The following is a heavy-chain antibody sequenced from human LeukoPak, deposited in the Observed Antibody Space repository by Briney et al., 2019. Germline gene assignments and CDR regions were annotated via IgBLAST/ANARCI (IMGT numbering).Heavy chain of an antibody. D-gene: IGHD3/OR15-3a*01. V-gene: IGHV3-7*01. CDR2: IKQDGSEK. CDR3: ARAFGLRGRWFDP. J-gene: IGHJ5*02. CDR1: GFTFSSYW. Sequence: GGSLRLSCAASGFTFSSYWMSWVRQAPGKGLEWVANIKQDGSEKYYVDSVKGRFTISRDNAKNTLYLQMNSLRAEDTAVYYCARAFGLRGRWFDPWGQGTLVTVSS.